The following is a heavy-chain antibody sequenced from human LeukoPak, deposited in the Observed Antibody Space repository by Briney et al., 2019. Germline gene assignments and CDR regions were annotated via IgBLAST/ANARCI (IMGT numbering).Heavy chain of an antibody. CDR2: IYPGGSNT. Sequence: GESLKISCKASGYSFTNYWIGWVRQMPGKGLEWMGIIYPGGSNTRYSPSFQGQVTISADKSISTAFLQWSSLQVSDTAMYYCARQAYSNYDYWGQGTLVTVSS. CDR1: GYSFTNYW. V-gene: IGHV5-51*01. J-gene: IGHJ4*02. CDR3: ARQAYSNYDY. D-gene: IGHD4-11*01.